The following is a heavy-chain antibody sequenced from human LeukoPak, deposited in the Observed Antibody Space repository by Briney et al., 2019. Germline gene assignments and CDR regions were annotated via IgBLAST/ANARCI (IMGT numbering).Heavy chain of an antibody. CDR1: GGSISSYY. CDR3: ARLSIVGATNFDY. Sequence: SETLSLTCTVSGGSISSYYWSWIRQPPGKGLEWIGYIYYSGSTTYKPSLKSRVTISVDTSKNQFSLKLSSVTAADTAVYYCARLSIVGATNFDYWGQGTLVTVSS. V-gene: IGHV4-59*08. D-gene: IGHD1-26*01. CDR2: IYYSGST. J-gene: IGHJ4*02.